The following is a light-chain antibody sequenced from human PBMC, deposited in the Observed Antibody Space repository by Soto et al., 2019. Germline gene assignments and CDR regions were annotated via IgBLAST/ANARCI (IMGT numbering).Light chain of an antibody. Sequence: ETVLTQSPGTLALSPGERATLSCRASQSIDSKYFSWYQQKPGQAPRLLIYGGSRRATGVPDRFSGAGSGTDFTLTISRLEPEDFAVFYCQQYAFSPRTFGQGTRLQIK. J-gene: IGKJ5*01. V-gene: IGKV3-20*01. CDR2: GGS. CDR3: QQYAFSPRT. CDR1: QSIDSKY.